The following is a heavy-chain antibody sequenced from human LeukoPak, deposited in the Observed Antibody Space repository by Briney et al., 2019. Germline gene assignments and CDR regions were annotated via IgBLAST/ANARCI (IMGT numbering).Heavy chain of an antibody. J-gene: IGHJ4*02. CDR1: GCAVTSDSYY. CDR3: AAICFGNLAIDY. D-gene: IGHD3-10*01. CDR2: ISYSGST. Sequence: SSETLSLTCTVSGCAVTSDSYYWSWIRQPPGKGLEWIGYISYSGSTNYNPSLKSRITISVDTSKNQFSLKLTSVTAADTAVYYCAAICFGNLAIDYWGQGTLVTVSS. V-gene: IGHV4-61*01.